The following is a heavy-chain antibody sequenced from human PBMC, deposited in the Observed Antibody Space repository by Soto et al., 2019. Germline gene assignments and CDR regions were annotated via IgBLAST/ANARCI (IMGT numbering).Heavy chain of an antibody. CDR1: GYTFTGYY. V-gene: IGHV1-2*02. D-gene: IGHD2-2*01. Sequence: ASVKVSCKASGYTFTGYYMHWVRQAPGQGLEWMGWINPNSGGTNYAQKFQGRVTMTRDTSISTAYMELSRLRSDDTAVYYCARGFEPPPREEGCDKPYCGSTSWTGPSTDWGQGTLVTVSS. CDR3: ARGFEPPPREEGCDKPYCGSTSWTGPSTD. CDR2: INPNSGGT. J-gene: IGHJ4*02.